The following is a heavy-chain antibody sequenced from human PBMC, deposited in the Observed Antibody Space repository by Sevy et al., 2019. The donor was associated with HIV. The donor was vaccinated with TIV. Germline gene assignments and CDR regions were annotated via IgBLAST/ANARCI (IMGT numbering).Heavy chain of an antibody. J-gene: IGHJ3*02. Sequence: GGSLRLSCAASGFTFSDYYMSWIRQAPGKGLEWVSYISSSSSYTNYADSVKGRFTIPRDNAKNSLYLQMNRLRAEDTAVYYCARDGDGEAFDIWGQGTMVTVSS. CDR1: GFTFSDYY. CDR3: ARDGDGEAFDI. D-gene: IGHD7-27*01. CDR2: ISSSSSYT. V-gene: IGHV3-11*06.